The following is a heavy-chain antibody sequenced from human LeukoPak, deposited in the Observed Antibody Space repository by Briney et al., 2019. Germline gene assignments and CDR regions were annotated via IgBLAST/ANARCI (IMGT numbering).Heavy chain of an antibody. CDR3: ASRFNSAWYAFDY. D-gene: IGHD6-19*01. CDR2: IIPIFGTA. CDR1: GYTFTGYY. J-gene: IGHJ4*02. Sequence: SVKVSCKASGYTFTGYYMHWVRQAPGQGLEWMGGIIPIFGTANCVQKFQGRVTITADESTSTAYMELSSLRSEDTAVYYCASRFNSAWYAFDYWGQGTLVTVSS. V-gene: IGHV1-69*13.